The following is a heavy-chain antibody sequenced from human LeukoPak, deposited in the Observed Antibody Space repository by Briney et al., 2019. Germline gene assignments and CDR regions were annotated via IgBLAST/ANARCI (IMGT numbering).Heavy chain of an antibody. Sequence: SETLSLTCTVSGGSMSPYNWGWIRQPPGKGLEWTGYIYYSGSTNYNPSLNSRVTISVDTSKNQFSLRLSSVTAADTAIYYCARAVSGRFDYWGQGTLVTVSS. J-gene: IGHJ4*02. V-gene: IGHV4-59*08. CDR2: IYYSGST. CDR3: ARAVSGRFDY. D-gene: IGHD6-19*01. CDR1: GGSMSPYN.